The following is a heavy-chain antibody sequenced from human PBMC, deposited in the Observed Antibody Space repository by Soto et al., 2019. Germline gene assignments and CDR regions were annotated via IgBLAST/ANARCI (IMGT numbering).Heavy chain of an antibody. D-gene: IGHD1-26*01. J-gene: IGHJ5*02. CDR2: FDPEDGEA. V-gene: IGHV1-24*01. Sequence: QVQLVQSGAEVKKPGASVKVSCKVSGDTLTELSIHWVRQAPGKGLEYMGGFDPEDGEAMYAQNFQGRVTMTEDTSTDTSYMELSSLTSEDTAVYYCAIPYSGTYYGYLDPWGQGTLVTVSA. CDR3: AIPYSGTYYGYLDP. CDR1: GDTLTELS.